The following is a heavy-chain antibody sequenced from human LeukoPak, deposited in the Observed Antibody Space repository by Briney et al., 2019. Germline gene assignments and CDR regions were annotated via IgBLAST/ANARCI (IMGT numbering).Heavy chain of an antibody. D-gene: IGHD3-22*01. CDR2: IIPIFGTA. V-gene: IGHV1-69*05. CDR3: ARDLLAGSSGYGGLFDY. Sequence: ASVKVSCKASGGTFSSYAISWVRQAPGQGLEWMGRIIPIFGTANYAQKFQGRVTITTDESTSTAYMELSSLRSEDTAVYYCARDLLAGSSGYGGLFDYWGQGTLVTVSS. J-gene: IGHJ4*02. CDR1: GGTFSSYA.